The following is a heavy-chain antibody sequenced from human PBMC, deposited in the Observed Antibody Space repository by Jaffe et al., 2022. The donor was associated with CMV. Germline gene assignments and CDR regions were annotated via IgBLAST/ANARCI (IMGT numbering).Heavy chain of an antibody. CDR3: TRGYYDFWSGLRGFDYYYYMDV. CDR1: GFTFGDYA. J-gene: IGHJ6*03. D-gene: IGHD3-3*01. V-gene: IGHV3-49*04. CDR2: IRSKAYGGTT. Sequence: EVQLVESGGGLVQPGRSLRLSCTASGFTFGDYAMSWVRQAPGKGLEWVGFIRSKAYGGTTEYAASVKGRFTISRDDSKSIAYLQMNSLKTEDTAVYYCTRGYYDFWSGLRGFDYYYYMDVWGKGTTVTVSS.